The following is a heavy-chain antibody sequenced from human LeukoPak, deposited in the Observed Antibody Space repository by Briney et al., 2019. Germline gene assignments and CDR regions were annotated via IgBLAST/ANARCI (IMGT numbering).Heavy chain of an antibody. J-gene: IGHJ4*02. CDR3: ATKYGEN. CDR2: FWIDGTT. D-gene: IGHD4/OR15-4a*01. Sequence: LRLSCVAPGFPFSDTYMSRVRQAPGKGLECVSVFWIDGTTHNADSVKGGLTISTDSSKNTLYLQMNSLRPEDTAVYYCATKYGENWGQGTLVTVSS. CDR1: GFPFSDTY. V-gene: IGHV3-53*05.